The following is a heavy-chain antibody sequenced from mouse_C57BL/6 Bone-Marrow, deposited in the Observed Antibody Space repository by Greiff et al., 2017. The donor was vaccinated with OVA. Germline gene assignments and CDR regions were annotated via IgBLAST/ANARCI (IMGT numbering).Heavy chain of an antibody. CDR2: IWTGGGT. V-gene: IGHV2-9-1*01. CDR3: ARNYDWAWFAY. D-gene: IGHD2-12*01. J-gene: IGHJ3*01. Sequence: VKLVESGPGLVAPSQSLSLTCTVSGFSLTSYAISWVRQPPGKGLEWLGVIWTGGGTNYNSALKSRLSISKDNSRSQVFLKMKSLQTDDTARYYCARNYDWAWFAYWGQGTLVTVSA. CDR1: GFSLTSYA.